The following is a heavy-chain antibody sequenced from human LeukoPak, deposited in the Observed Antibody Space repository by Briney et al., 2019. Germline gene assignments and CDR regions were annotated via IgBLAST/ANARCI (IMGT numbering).Heavy chain of an antibody. J-gene: IGHJ4*02. CDR2: TDTSGVIT. CDR3: AKGPAKYSGYDYFEY. D-gene: IGHD5-12*01. CDR1: GFTFSNYG. V-gene: IGHV3-23*05. Sequence: GGSLRLSCAASGFTFSNYGMNWVRQAPGKGLEWVSVTDTSGVITYYTDSVKGRFTISRDNSKNTVYLLMNSLRGEDTAVYYCAKGPAKYSGYDYFEYWGQGTLVTVSS.